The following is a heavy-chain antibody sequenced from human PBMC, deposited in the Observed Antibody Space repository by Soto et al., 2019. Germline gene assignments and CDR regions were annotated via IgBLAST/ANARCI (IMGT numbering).Heavy chain of an antibody. CDR2: INHSGST. CDR1: GVSFSGYY. CDR3: ARQNVYGDYGY. D-gene: IGHD4-17*01. V-gene: IGHV4-34*01. Sequence: SETLSLTCAVYGVSFSGYYWSWIRQPPGKGLEWIGEINHSGSTNYDPSLKSRVTISVDTSKNQFSLKLSSVTAADTAVYYCARQNVYGDYGYWGQGTLVTVSS. J-gene: IGHJ4*02.